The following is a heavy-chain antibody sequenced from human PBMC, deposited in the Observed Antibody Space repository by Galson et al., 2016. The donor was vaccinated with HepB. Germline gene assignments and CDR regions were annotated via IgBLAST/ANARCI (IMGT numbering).Heavy chain of an antibody. Sequence: SLRLSCAASGFTFSTYGIHWVRQAPGKGLEWVAVIWYDGSNQYYADSVKGRLTISRDNSKNMVYLQMNSLRAEDTAVYYCARGFGGSGSVYDNWGQGTLVTVSS. CDR3: ARGFGGSGSVYDN. CDR1: GFTFSTYG. D-gene: IGHD3-10*01. CDR2: IWYDGSNQ. V-gene: IGHV3-33*01. J-gene: IGHJ4*02.